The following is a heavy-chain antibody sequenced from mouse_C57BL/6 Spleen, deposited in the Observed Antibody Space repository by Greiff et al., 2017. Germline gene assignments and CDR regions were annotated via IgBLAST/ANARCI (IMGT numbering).Heavy chain of an antibody. CDR3: TRWALYFDY. CDR1: GYTFTDYE. V-gene: IGHV1-15*01. J-gene: IGHJ2*01. CDR2: LDPETGGT. Sequence: ESGAELVRPGASVTLSCKASGYTFTDYEMHWVKQTPVHGLEWIGALDPETGGTAYNQKFKGKAILTADKSSSTAYMELRSLTSEDSAVYYCTRWALYFDYWGQGTTLTVSS.